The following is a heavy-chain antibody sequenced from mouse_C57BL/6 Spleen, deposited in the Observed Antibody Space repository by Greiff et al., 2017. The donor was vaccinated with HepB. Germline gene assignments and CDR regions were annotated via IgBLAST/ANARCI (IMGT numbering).Heavy chain of an antibody. D-gene: IGHD2-5*01. J-gene: IGHJ3*01. CDR1: GYSFTSYY. V-gene: IGHV1-66*01. CDR3: ARGSNWFAY. CDR2: IYPGSGNT. Sequence: LQESGPELVKPGASVKISCKASGYSFTSYYIHWVKQRPGQGLEWIGWIYPGSGNTKYNEKFKGKATLTADTSSSTAYMQLSSLTSEDSAVYYCARGSNWFAYWGQGTLVTVSA.